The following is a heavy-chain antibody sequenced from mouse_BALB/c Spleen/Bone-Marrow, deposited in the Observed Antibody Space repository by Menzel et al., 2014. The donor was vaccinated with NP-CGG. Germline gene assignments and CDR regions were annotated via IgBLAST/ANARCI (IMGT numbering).Heavy chain of an antibody. V-gene: IGHV1-54*01. Sequence: QVQLQHPGAELVRPGTSVKVSCKASGYAFTNYLIEWVKRRPGQGLEWIGVINPGSGGTNYNEKFKAKATLTADKSSSTAYMQLSSLTSDDSAVYFCARCLTGTSAMDYWGQGTSVTVSS. CDR3: ARCLTGTSAMDY. J-gene: IGHJ4*01. CDR2: INPGSGGT. CDR1: GYAFTNYL. D-gene: IGHD4-1*01.